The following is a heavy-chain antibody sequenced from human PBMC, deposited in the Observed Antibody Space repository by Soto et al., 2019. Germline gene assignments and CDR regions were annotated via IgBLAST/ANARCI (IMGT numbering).Heavy chain of an antibody. CDR3: ARSQVFNYYYYYMDV. D-gene: IGHD3-10*01. Sequence: ASVKVSCKASGYTFTSYDINWVRQATGQGLEWMGWMNPNSGNTGYAQKFQGRVTMTRNTSISTAYMELSSLRSEDTAVYYCARSQVFNYYYYYMDVWGKGTTVTVSS. CDR2: MNPNSGNT. J-gene: IGHJ6*03. CDR1: GYTFTSYD. V-gene: IGHV1-8*01.